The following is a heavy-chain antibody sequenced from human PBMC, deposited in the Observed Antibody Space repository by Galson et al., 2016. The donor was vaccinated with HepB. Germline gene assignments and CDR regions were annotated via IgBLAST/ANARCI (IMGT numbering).Heavy chain of an antibody. Sequence: SLRLSCAASGFTFSDCYMAWIRQAPGKALEWISYITPSGTFANYADSVRGRFTISRDNANNFFYVQLNSLRVKDTAVYYCAKGASGYNIARGFPASDYWGQGARVTVSS. V-gene: IGHV3-11*06. CDR2: ITPSGTFA. J-gene: IGHJ4*02. CDR1: GFTFSDCY. D-gene: IGHD5-24*01. CDR3: AKGASGYNIARGFPASDY.